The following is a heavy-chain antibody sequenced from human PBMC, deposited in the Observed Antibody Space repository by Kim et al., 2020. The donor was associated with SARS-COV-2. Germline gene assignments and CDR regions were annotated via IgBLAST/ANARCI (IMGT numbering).Heavy chain of an antibody. Sequence: LKRRVTISVDTSKNQFSLKLSSVTAADTAVYYCARPYSSSSFFWRYGMDVWGQGTTVTVSS. D-gene: IGHD6-6*01. J-gene: IGHJ6*02. CDR3: ARPYSSSSFFWRYGMDV. V-gene: IGHV4-39*01.